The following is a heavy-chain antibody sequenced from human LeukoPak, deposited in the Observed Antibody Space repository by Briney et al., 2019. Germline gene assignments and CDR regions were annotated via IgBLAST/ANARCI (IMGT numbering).Heavy chain of an antibody. D-gene: IGHD6-19*01. CDR1: GVSMSSYY. CDR2: RYYSGRP. CDR3: ASLVSSGDTNWFDP. V-gene: IGHV4-59*01. Sequence: PSETLSLTHTVGGVSMSSYYWSWIRQPARKGLERVGYRYYSGRPNYNHSLKSRVTISVDTSKNPFSLKLSSVTAADTAVYYCASLVSSGDTNWFDPWGQGTLVTVSS. J-gene: IGHJ5*02.